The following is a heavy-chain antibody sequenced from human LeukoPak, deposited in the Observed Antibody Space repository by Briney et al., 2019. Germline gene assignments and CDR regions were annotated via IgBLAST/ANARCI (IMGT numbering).Heavy chain of an antibody. CDR3: ARLDCSGGSCYSGTYYSDC. CDR1: GASISSYY. D-gene: IGHD2-15*01. J-gene: IGHJ4*02. Sequence: SETLSLTCTVSGASISSYYWSWIRQPPGKGLEWIGYIYYSGSTNYNPSLKSRVTISVDTSKNQSSLRLNSVTAADTAVYYCARLDCSGGSCYSGTYYSDCWGQGTLVTVSS. V-gene: IGHV4-59*08. CDR2: IYYSGST.